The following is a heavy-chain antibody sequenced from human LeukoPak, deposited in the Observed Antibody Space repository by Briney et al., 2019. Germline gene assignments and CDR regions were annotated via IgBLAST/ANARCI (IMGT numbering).Heavy chain of an antibody. Sequence: SQTLSLTCTVSGGSISSGGYYWSWIRHHPGKGLEWIGYIYYSGSTYYNPSLKSRVTISVDTSKNQFSLKLSSVTAPDTAVYYCARGLVVVVPAAMNWFDPWGQGTLVTVSS. D-gene: IGHD2-2*01. J-gene: IGHJ5*02. CDR1: GGSISSGGYY. CDR2: IYYSGST. V-gene: IGHV4-31*03. CDR3: ARGLVVVVPAAMNWFDP.